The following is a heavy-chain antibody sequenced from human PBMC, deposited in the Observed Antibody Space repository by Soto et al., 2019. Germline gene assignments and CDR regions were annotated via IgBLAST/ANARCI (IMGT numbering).Heavy chain of an antibody. CDR3: SISKVGFWRGYYSDRAFDH. D-gene: IGHD3-3*01. J-gene: IGHJ4*02. Sequence: EVQLVESGGGLVQPGNSLRLSCAGSGFTFDDYAMHWVRQAPGKGLEWVSGISYNSGSVGYADSVSGRFTISRDRAKKSLYLEMTSLKTEDTAFYYCSISKVGFWRGYYSDRAFDHWGQGTLVTVSS. V-gene: IGHV3-9*01. CDR1: GFTFDDYA. CDR2: ISYNSGSV.